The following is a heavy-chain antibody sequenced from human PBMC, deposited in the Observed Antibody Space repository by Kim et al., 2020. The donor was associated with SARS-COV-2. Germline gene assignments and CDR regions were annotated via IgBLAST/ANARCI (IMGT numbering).Heavy chain of an antibody. CDR2: IYYTGTT. CDR3: ARDEYSNGLRSGGMDV. Sequence: SETMSLTCTVSGGSITTGDYYWTWIRQPPGKGLEWIGFIYYTGTTYANPSLKSRVTMSVDTSKNQFSLRLNSVTATDTAVYYCARDEYSNGLRSGGMDVWGQGAAVTVSS. CDR1: GGSITTGDYY. D-gene: IGHD4-4*01. J-gene: IGHJ6*02. V-gene: IGHV4-30-4*01.